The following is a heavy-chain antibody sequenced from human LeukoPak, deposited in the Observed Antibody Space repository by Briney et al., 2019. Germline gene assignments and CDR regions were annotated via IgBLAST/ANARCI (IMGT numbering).Heavy chain of an antibody. CDR2: VNWNSATL. D-gene: IGHD3-3*01. J-gene: IGHJ4*02. Sequence: QSGGSLRLSCAASGFTFDDYAMHWVRQAPGKGLEWVAGVNWNSATLVYVDSVKGRFTISRDSAKNSLYLQMNSLRPEDTALYYCARPVSDFWSGFESWGQGTLVTVSS. CDR1: GFTFDDYA. V-gene: IGHV3-9*01. CDR3: ARPVSDFWSGFES.